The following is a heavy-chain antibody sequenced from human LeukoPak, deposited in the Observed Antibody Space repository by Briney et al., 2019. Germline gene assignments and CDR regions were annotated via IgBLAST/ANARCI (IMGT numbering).Heavy chain of an antibody. CDR1: GFTVSSNY. J-gene: IGHJ4*02. V-gene: IGHV3-66*01. CDR2: IYSGGST. D-gene: IGHD6-19*01. Sequence: PGGSLRLSCAASGFTVSSNYMSWVRQAPGKGLEWVSVIYSGGSTYYADSVKGRFTISRDNSKNTLYLQMNSLRAEDTAVYYCARDRSSPVADRGAYYFDYWGQGILVTVSS. CDR3: ARDRSSPVADRGAYYFDY.